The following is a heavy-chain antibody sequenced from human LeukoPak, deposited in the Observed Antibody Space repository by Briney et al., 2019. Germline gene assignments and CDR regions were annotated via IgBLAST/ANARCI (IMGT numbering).Heavy chain of an antibody. CDR1: GFTFSSYA. Sequence: GGSLRLSCAASGFTFSSYAMHWVRQAPGKGLEWVAVISYDGSNKYYADSVKGRFTISRDNSKNTLYLQMNNLRAEDTAVYYCASTAHDYGDLGYFDYWGQGTLVTVSS. V-gene: IGHV3-30-3*01. J-gene: IGHJ4*02. D-gene: IGHD4-17*01. CDR2: ISYDGSNK. CDR3: ASTAHDYGDLGYFDY.